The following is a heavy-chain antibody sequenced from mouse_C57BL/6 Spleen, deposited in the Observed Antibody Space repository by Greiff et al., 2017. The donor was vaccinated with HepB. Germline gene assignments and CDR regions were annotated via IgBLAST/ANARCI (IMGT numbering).Heavy chain of an antibody. V-gene: IGHV1-72*01. CDR1: GYTFTSYW. CDR3: AGREFTAVGGDDLAY. Sequence: QVQLQQPGAELVKPGASVKLSCKASGYTFTSYWMHWVKQRPGRGLEWIGRIDPNSGGTKYNKKFKSKATLTVDKPSSTAYMQLSSLTSEDSAISECAGREFTAVGGDDLAYWGQGTRLTVSA. D-gene: IGHD1-1*01. J-gene: IGHJ2*03. CDR2: IDPNSGGT.